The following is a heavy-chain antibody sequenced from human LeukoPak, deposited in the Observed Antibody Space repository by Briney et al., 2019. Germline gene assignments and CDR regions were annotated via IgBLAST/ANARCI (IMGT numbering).Heavy chain of an antibody. CDR1: GFTFSGSA. J-gene: IGHJ4*02. D-gene: IGHD1-1*01. CDR3: ARSPVQKNYFDY. Sequence: GGSLRLSCAASGFTFSGSAMHWVRQASGIGLEWDGRIRSKANSYATAYAASVKGRFTISRDDSKNTAYLQMNSLKTEDTAVYYCARSPVQKNYFDYWGQGALVTVSS. V-gene: IGHV3-73*01. CDR2: IRSKANSYAT.